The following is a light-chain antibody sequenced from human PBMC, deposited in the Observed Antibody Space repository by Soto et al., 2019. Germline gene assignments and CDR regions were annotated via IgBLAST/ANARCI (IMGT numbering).Light chain of an antibody. V-gene: IGKV3-11*01. CDR2: DAS. J-gene: IGKJ4*01. CDR1: QSVGTY. Sequence: EIMLTQSPATLSLSPGQRATLSCRASQSVGTYLAWYQQKPGQAPRLLLYDASKRATGIPARFSGSGSGTDFTLSVSGLEPEDFAIYYCQQRAYWPPLTFGGGTKVEI. CDR3: QQRAYWPPLT.